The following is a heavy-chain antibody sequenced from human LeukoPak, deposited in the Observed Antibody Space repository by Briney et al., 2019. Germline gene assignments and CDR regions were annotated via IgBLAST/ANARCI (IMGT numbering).Heavy chain of an antibody. CDR1: GYTFTGYY. Sequence: ASVKVSCKASGYTFTGYYMHWVRQAPGQGLEWMGWINPNSGGTNYAQKFQGRVTMTRDTSTSTAYMELSRLRSDDTAVYYCARVQSPSYGDYGLYYFDYWGQGTLVTVSS. J-gene: IGHJ4*02. CDR2: INPNSGGT. V-gene: IGHV1-2*02. D-gene: IGHD4-17*01. CDR3: ARVQSPSYGDYGLYYFDY.